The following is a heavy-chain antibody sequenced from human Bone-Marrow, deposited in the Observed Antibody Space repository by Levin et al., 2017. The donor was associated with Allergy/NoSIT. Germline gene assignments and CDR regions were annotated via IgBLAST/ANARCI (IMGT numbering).Heavy chain of an antibody. Sequence: GESLKISCKASGYTFTSYGISWVRQAPGQGLEWMGWISAYNGNTNYAQKLQGRVTMTTDTSTSTAYMELRSLRSDDTAVYYCARFRRGSRREGFDPWGQGTLVTVSS. CDR3: ARFRRGSRREGFDP. V-gene: IGHV1-18*01. CDR1: GYTFTSYG. J-gene: IGHJ5*02. CDR2: ISAYNGNT. D-gene: IGHD2-15*01.